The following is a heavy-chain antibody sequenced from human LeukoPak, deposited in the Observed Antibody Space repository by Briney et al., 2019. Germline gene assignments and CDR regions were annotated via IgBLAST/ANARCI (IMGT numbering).Heavy chain of an antibody. J-gene: IGHJ6*03. CDR2: TYYRSKWYN. D-gene: IGHD3-3*01. Sequence: SQTLSLTCAISGYSVSSNSAAWNCIRQSPSRGLEWLGRTYYRSKWYNDYAVSVKSRITINPDTSKNQFSLQLNSVTPEDTAVYYCARGVVLRFLERFSYYYYYMDVWGKGTTVTVSS. CDR1: GYSVSSNSAA. V-gene: IGHV6-1*01. CDR3: ARGVVLRFLERFSYYYYYMDV.